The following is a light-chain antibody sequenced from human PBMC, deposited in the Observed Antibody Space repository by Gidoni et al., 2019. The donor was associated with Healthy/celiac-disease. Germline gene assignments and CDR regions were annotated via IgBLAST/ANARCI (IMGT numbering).Light chain of an antibody. CDR2: GAS. V-gene: IGKV3-15*01. Sequence: DIVMTQSPATLSVSPGERATLSCRASQSVSNNLAWYQQKPGQAPRLLIYGASTRATGIPARFSGSGSGTEFTLTISSLQSEDFAVYYCQQYNNWPRTFGQXTKLEIK. CDR3: QQYNNWPRT. J-gene: IGKJ2*02. CDR1: QSVSNN.